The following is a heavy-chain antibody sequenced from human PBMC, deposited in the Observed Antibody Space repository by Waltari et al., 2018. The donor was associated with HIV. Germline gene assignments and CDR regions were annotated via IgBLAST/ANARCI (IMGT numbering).Heavy chain of an antibody. V-gene: IGHV1-69*12. CDR1: GDTFSSYA. D-gene: IGHD3-16*01. CDR2: IIPVFGTT. J-gene: IGHJ6*02. CDR3: ASPISPGGMYYYGMDV. Sequence: QVQLVQSGAEVKKPGSSVKVSCKASGDTFSSYAISWVRQAPGQGLEWMGGIIPVFGTTNYEQKFQGRVTITADESTSTAYMELSSLRSEDTAVYYCASPISPGGMYYYGMDVWGQGTTVTVSS.